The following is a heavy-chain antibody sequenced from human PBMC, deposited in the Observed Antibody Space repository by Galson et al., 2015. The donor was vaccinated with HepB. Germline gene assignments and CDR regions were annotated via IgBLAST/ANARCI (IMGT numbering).Heavy chain of an antibody. Sequence: SETLSLTCTVSGGSISSSSYYWGWIRQPPGEGLEWIGSIYYSGSTYYNPSLKSRVTISVDTSKNQFSLKLSSVTAADTAVYYCARRDYYYYGMDVWGQGTTVTVSS. CDR3: ARRDYYYYGMDV. J-gene: IGHJ6*02. CDR2: IYYSGST. V-gene: IGHV4-39*01. CDR1: GGSISSSSYY.